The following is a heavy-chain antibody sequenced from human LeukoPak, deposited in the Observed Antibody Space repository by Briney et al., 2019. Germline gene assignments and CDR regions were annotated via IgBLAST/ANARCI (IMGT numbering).Heavy chain of an antibody. CDR1: GFTFSSYG. Sequence: GGSLRLSCAASGFTFSSYGMHWVCQAPGKGLEWVAFIRYDGSNKYYADSVKGRFTISRDNSKNTLYLQMNSLRAEDTAVYYCAKSGEVGATTKGPFDYWGQGTLVTVSS. CDR2: IRYDGSNK. D-gene: IGHD1-26*01. V-gene: IGHV3-30*02. CDR3: AKSGEVGATTKGPFDY. J-gene: IGHJ4*02.